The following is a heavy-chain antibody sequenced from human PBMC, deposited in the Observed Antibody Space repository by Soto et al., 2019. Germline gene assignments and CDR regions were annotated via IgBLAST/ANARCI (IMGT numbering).Heavy chain of an antibody. V-gene: IGHV3-30*18. D-gene: IGHD1-26*01. J-gene: IGHJ4*02. CDR1: GLTFSNYG. CDR2: VASGGRTT. Sequence: QVQLVESGGGVVQPGGSLRLSCLVSGLTFSNYGMHWVRQAPGKGLEWVAVVASGGRTTYYVDSVKGRFTISRDNSKNTMYVQMNSLRPDDTAVYYCAKEGDTLGRPASLPFDSWGQGTLVIVSS. CDR3: AKEGDTLGRPASLPFDS.